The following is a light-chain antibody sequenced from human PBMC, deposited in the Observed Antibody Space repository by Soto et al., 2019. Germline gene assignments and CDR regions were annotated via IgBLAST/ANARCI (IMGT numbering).Light chain of an antibody. CDR2: GAS. V-gene: IGKV3-15*01. J-gene: IGKJ1*01. Sequence: EIVMTQSPATLSVSPGERATLSCRASQSVSSNLAWYQQKPGQAPRLLIYGASTRATGIPARISGSGSGTEFTLTISSLQSEDFAVYYCQQYNNWPWTFGQGTKV. CDR3: QQYNNWPWT. CDR1: QSVSSN.